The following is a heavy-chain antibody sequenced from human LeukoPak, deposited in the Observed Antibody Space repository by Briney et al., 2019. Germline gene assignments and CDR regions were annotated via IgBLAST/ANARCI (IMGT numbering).Heavy chain of an antibody. CDR3: ARLLAVAGHNDDY. CDR1: GGTFSSYA. V-gene: IGHV1-69*06. J-gene: IGHJ4*02. D-gene: IGHD6-19*01. Sequence: SVTVSCKASGGTFSSYAISWVRQAPGQGLEWMGGIIPIFGTANYAQKFQGRVTITADKSTSTAYMELSSLRSEDTAVYYCARLLAVAGHNDDYWGQGTLVTVSS. CDR2: IIPIFGTA.